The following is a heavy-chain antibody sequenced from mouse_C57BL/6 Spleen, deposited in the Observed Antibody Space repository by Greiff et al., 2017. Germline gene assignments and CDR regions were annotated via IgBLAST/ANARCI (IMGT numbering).Heavy chain of an antibody. D-gene: IGHD1-1*01. CDR1: GYTFTSYW. J-gene: IGHJ2*01. CDR3: ARWNYDGSSSDY. V-gene: IGHV1-52*01. CDR2: IDPSDSET. Sequence: QVQLQQPGAELVRPGSSVKLSCKASGYTFTSYWMHWVKQRPIQGLEWIGNIDPSDSETHYNQKFKDKATLAVDKSSSTAYMQLSSLTSEDSAVYYCARWNYDGSSSDYWGQGTTLTVSS.